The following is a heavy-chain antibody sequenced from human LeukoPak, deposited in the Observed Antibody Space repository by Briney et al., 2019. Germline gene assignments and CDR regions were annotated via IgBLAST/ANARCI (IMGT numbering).Heavy chain of an antibody. CDR3: ARALVGATPGHWFDP. CDR1: GFTFSSYN. Sequence: GGSLRLSCAASGFTFSSYNMNWVRQAPGKGLEWVSYISSSSSTIYYADSVKGRFTISRDNAKNSLYLQMNSLRDEDTAVYYCARALVGATPGHWFDPWGQGTLVTVSS. J-gene: IGHJ5*02. D-gene: IGHD1-26*01. CDR2: ISSSSSTI. V-gene: IGHV3-48*02.